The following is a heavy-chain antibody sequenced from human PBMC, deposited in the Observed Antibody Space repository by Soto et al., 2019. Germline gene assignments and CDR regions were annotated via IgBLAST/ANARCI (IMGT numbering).Heavy chain of an antibody. CDR1: GFPFGASA. V-gene: IGHV3-73*01. J-gene: IGHJ4*02. CDR3: SRDDSDWFEY. D-gene: IGHD3-9*01. CDR2: IGSKGETYAT. Sequence: GGSLRLSCAASGFPFGASALQWVRQASGKGLEWLGRIGSKGETYATAYAASVKGRFTISRDDSKNTAYLQMNSLESEDTAVYYCSRDDSDWFEYWGQGTLVTVSS.